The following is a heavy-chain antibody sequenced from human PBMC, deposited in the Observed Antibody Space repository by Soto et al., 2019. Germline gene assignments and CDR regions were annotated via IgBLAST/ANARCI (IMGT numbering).Heavy chain of an antibody. CDR1: GGSISSYY. Sequence: SETLSLTCTVSGGSISSYYWSWIRQPPGKGLEWIGYIYYSGSTNYNPSLKSRVTISVDTSKNQFSLKLSSVTAADTAVYYCARGSSSSRASYYMDVWGKGTTVTVSS. V-gene: IGHV4-59*01. CDR3: ARGSSSSRASYYMDV. D-gene: IGHD6-6*01. J-gene: IGHJ6*03. CDR2: IYYSGST.